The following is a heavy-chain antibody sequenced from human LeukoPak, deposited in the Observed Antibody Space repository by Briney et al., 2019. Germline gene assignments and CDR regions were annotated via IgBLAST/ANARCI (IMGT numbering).Heavy chain of an antibody. D-gene: IGHD2-15*01. CDR2: FDPKDGET. J-gene: IGHJ4*02. V-gene: IGHV1-24*01. CDR1: GYTLTELS. CDR3: ATDLVEWVVAATGY. Sequence: ASVKVSCQVSGYTLTELSMHWVRQAPGKGLEWMGGFDPKDGETIYAQKFQGRVTMTEDTSTDTAYMELSSLRSEDTAVYYCATDLVEWVVAATGYWGQGTLVTVSS.